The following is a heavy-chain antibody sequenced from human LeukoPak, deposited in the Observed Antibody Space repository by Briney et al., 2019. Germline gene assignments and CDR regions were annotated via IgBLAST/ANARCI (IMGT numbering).Heavy chain of an antibody. V-gene: IGHV1-69*05. CDR2: IIPIFGTA. D-gene: IGHD3-3*01. Sequence: GASVKVSCKASGGTFSSYAISWVRQAPGQGLEWMGGIIPIFGTANYAQKFQGRVTITTDESTSTAYMELSRLRSEDTAVYYCARDKGFNSFDYWGQGTLVTVSS. CDR3: ARDKGFNSFDY. CDR1: GGTFSSYA. J-gene: IGHJ4*02.